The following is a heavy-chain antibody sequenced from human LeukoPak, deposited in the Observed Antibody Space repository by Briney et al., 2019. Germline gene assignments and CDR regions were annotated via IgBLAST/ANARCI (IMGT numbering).Heavy chain of an antibody. Sequence: SETLSLTCTVSGGSISSSSYYWGWIRQPPGKGLEWIGSIYYSGSTYYNPSLKSRVTISVDTSKNQFSLKLSSVTAADTAVYYCARGRYFDYWGQGTLVTVSS. CDR1: GGSISSSSYY. CDR3: ARGRYFDY. CDR2: IYYSGST. V-gene: IGHV4-39*07. J-gene: IGHJ4*02.